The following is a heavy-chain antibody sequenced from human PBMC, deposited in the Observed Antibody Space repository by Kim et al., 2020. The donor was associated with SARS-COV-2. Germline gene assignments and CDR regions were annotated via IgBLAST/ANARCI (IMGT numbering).Heavy chain of an antibody. CDR3: ARDRREYSSSGGHYYYYYGMDV. CDR2: ISSSSSYI. D-gene: IGHD6-13*01. J-gene: IGHJ6*02. CDR1: GFTFSTYR. V-gene: IGHV3-21*01. Sequence: GGSLRLSCAASGFTFSTYRMDWVRQAPGKGLEWVSSISSSSSYIYYGDSVKGRFTISRDNAKNSLYLQMNSLRAEDTAVYYCARDRREYSSSGGHYYYYYGMDVWGQGTTVTVSS.